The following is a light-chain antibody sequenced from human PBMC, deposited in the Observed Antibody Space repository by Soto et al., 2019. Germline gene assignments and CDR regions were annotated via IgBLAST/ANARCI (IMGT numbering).Light chain of an antibody. CDR2: EVT. Sequence: QSALTQPASVSGSPGQSITISCTGTSSDVGGYKYVSWYQHHPGEAPKLMIYEVTIRPSGVSDRFSGSKSGNTASLTVSGLQAEDEADYYCSSYTGGNPSYVFGTGTKLTVL. CDR1: SSDVGGYKY. J-gene: IGLJ1*01. V-gene: IGLV2-14*01. CDR3: SSYTGGNPSYV.